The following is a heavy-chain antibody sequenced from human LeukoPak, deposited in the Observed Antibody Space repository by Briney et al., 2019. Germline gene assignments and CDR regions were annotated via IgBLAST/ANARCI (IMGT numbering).Heavy chain of an antibody. CDR3: ARLSGSYASDI. V-gene: IGHV3-53*01. Sequence: PGGSLRLSCAASGFTVSSNYMSWVRQTPGKGLEWVSVLYSGGSTHYADSVKGRFTISRDNSKNTLYLQMNSLGAEDTAVYYCARLSGSYASDIWGQGTMVTVSS. J-gene: IGHJ3*02. CDR2: LYSGGST. CDR1: GFTVSSNY. D-gene: IGHD1-26*01.